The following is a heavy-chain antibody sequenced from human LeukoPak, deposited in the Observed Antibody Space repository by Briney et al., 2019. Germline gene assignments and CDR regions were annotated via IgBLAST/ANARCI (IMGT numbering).Heavy chain of an antibody. J-gene: IGHJ4*02. CDR2: INPNSGGT. CDR3: ARSGVGAMIVAYYFDY. Sequence: ASVKVSCKASGYTFTGYYMHWVRQAPGQGLEWMGWINPNSGGTNYAQKFQGRVTMTRDTSISTAYMELSRLRSDDTAVYYCARSGVGAMIVAYYFDYWGQGTLVTVSS. D-gene: IGHD3-22*01. V-gene: IGHV1-2*02. CDR1: GYTFTGYY.